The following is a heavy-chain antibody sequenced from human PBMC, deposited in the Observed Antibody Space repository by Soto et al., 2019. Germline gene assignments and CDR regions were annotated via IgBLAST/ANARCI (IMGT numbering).Heavy chain of an antibody. V-gene: IGHV3-23*01. Sequence: VQLLESGGGLVQPGGSLRLSCAASGFTFSSYAMSWVRQAPGKGLEWVSAISGSGGSTYYADSVKGRFTISRDNSKNTLYLQMNSLRAEDTAVYYCAKQYDDYIWGSYRYTAGYFDYWGQGTLVTVSS. CDR3: AKQYDDYIWGSYRYTAGYFDY. D-gene: IGHD3-16*02. CDR2: ISGSGGST. CDR1: GFTFSSYA. J-gene: IGHJ4*02.